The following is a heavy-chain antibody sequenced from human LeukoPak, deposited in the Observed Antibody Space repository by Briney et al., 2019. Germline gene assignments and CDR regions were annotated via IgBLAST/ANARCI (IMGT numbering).Heavy chain of an antibody. D-gene: IGHD2-2*01. CDR1: GFTFSSYG. V-gene: IGHV3-23*01. CDR3: AKAPHEYQLLVNYYYYYMDV. J-gene: IGHJ6*03. Sequence: TGGSLRLSCAASGFTFSSYGMSWVRQAPGKGLEWVSAISGSGGSTYYADSVKGRFTISRDNSKNTLYLQMNSLRAEDTAVYYCAKAPHEYQLLVNYYYYYMDVWGKGTTVTISS. CDR2: ISGSGGST.